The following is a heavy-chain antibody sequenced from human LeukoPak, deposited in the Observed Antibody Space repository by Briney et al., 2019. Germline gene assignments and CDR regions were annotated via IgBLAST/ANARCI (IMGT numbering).Heavy chain of an antibody. Sequence: KPSETLSLTCTVSGGSISSYYWSWIRQPPGKGLEWIGYTYYSGSTNYNPSLKSRVTISVDTSKNQFSLKLSSVTAADTAVYYCARGDFWSGYYISYWGQGTLVTVSS. CDR2: TYYSGST. D-gene: IGHD3-3*01. CDR1: GGSISSYY. CDR3: ARGDFWSGYYISY. V-gene: IGHV4-59*01. J-gene: IGHJ4*02.